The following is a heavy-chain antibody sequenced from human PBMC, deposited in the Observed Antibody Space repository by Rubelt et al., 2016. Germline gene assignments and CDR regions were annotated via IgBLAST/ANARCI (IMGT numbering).Heavy chain of an antibody. CDR3: ARGLYATRMAS. CDR1: GGSVSGYY. Sequence: QVQLQQWGAGLLKPSETLSLTCAVYGGSVSGYYWSWIRQPPGKGLEWIGEINHSGSTNYNPSLKSRVTISADTSKNQFSLKLTSGTAADTAGYYCARGLYATRMASWGQGTLVTVSS. D-gene: IGHD3-16*01. J-gene: IGHJ4*02. V-gene: IGHV4-34*01. CDR2: INHSGST.